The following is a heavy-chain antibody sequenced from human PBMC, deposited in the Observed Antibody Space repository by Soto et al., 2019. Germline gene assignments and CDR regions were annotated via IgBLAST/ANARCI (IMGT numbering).Heavy chain of an antibody. J-gene: IGHJ3*02. CDR1: GGSISSGDYY. V-gene: IGHV4-30-4*01. Sequence: PSETLSLTCTVSGGSISSGDYYWSWIRQPPGKGLEWIGYIYYSGSTYYNPSLKSRVTISVDTSKNQFSLKLSSVTAADTAVYYCAISINPVDAFDSWGQGTMVTVSS. CDR3: AISINPVDAFDS. CDR2: IYYSGST. D-gene: IGHD3-10*01.